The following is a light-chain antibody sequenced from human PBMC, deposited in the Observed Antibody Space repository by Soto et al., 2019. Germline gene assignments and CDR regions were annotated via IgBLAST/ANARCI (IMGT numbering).Light chain of an antibody. CDR2: AAS. CDR3: QQSYSRLVT. V-gene: IGKV1-39*01. CDR1: ENINSY. Sequence: DIQMTQSPSSLSASVEDRVIITCRASENINSYLNWYQQKPGKAPKLLIYAASSLQSGVPSRFSGSESETVFTLTINNLQPEDSATYYCQQSYSRLVTFGQGTKVEIK. J-gene: IGKJ1*01.